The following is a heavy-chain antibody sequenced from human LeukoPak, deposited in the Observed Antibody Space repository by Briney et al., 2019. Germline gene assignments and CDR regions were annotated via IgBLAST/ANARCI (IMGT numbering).Heavy chain of an antibody. CDR2: IWYDGSKK. D-gene: IGHD1-26*01. CDR3: AYRNNFEY. V-gene: IGHV3-33*03. CDR1: GFSFTNHG. Sequence: GGSLRLSCAASGFSFTNHGMHWVRQAPGKGLGWVAIIWYDGSKKYYADSVKGRFTISRDDAKRTVDLQMDNLRTEDTAVYYCAYRNNFEYWGQGTLVTVSS. J-gene: IGHJ4*02.